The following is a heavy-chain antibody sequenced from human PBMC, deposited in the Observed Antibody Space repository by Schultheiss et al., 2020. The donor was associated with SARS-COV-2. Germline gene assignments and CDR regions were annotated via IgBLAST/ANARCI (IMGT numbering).Heavy chain of an antibody. D-gene: IGHD3-3*01. V-gene: IGHV1-69*13. J-gene: IGHJ2*01. Sequence: SVKVSCKASGGTFSSYAISWVRQAPGQGLEWMGGIIPIFGTANYAQKFQGRVTINADESTSTAYMELSSLRSEDTAVYYCARDRYDFWSGYVSYWYFDLWGRGTLVKVSS. CDR3: ARDRYDFWSGYVSYWYFDL. CDR2: IIPIFGTA. CDR1: GGTFSSYA.